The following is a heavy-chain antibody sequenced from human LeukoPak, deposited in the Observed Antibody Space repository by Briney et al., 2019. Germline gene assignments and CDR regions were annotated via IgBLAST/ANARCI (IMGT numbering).Heavy chain of an antibody. D-gene: IGHD2-15*01. Sequence: PSETLSLACTVSGGSISSSSYYWGWIRQPPGKGLEWIGSIYYSGSTYYNPSLKSRVTISVDTSKNQFSLKLSSVTAADTAVYYCARSLGYCSGGSCHDFFDYWGQGTLVTVSS. CDR3: ARSLGYCSGGSCHDFFDY. CDR1: GGSISSSSYY. J-gene: IGHJ4*02. CDR2: IYYSGST. V-gene: IGHV4-39*01.